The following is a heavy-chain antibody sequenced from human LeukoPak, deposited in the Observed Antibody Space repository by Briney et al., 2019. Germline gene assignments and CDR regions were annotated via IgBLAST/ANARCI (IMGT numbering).Heavy chain of an antibody. CDR2: IYHSGST. D-gene: IGHD4-11*01. V-gene: IGHV4-4*02. Sequence: SETLSLTCAVSGGSISSSNWWSWVRQPPGKGLEWIGEIYHSGSTNYNPSLKSRVTISVDKSKNQFSLKLSSVTAADTALYYCASETDYSHPNWFDPWGQGILVTVSS. J-gene: IGHJ5*02. CDR1: GGSISSSNW. CDR3: ASETDYSHPNWFDP.